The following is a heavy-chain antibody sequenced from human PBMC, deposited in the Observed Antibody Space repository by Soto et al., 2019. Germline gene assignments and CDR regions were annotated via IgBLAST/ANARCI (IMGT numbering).Heavy chain of an antibody. CDR1: GYTFPSYD. CDR2: MNPNSGNT. CDR3: AIKDPKYPFSRSPYCYMDF. D-gene: IGHD1-20*01. V-gene: IGHV1-8*01. J-gene: IGHJ6*03. Sequence: GAPVKVSCKASGYTFPSYDINWVRQATGQGLEWMGWMNPNSGNTGYAQKFQGRVTMTRDTSTSTVYMELSSLRSEDTAVYYCAIKDPKYPFSRSPYCYMDFWGKTTLFTVSS.